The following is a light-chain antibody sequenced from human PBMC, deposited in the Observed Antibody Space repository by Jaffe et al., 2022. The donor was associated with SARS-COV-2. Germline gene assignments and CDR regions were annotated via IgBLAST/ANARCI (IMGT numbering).Light chain of an antibody. V-gene: IGKV3-20*01. CDR2: GAS. J-gene: IGKJ4*01. Sequence: EIVLTQPPGTLSLSPGERATLSCRASQSVSSNLAWYQQKPGQAPRLLIYGASSRATGIPDRFSGSGSGTDFTLTIRRLEPEDFAVYYCQQYGSSPLTFGGGTKVEIK. CDR3: QQYGSSPLT. CDR1: QSVSSN.